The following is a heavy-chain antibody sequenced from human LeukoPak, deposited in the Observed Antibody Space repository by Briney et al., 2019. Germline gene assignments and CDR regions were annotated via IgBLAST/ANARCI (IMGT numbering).Heavy chain of an antibody. J-gene: IGHJ4*02. CDR3: ARARIPGIAAAGTGY. CDR2: INPNSGGT. V-gene: IGHV1-2*02. Sequence: AASVKVSCKAPGYTFTGYYMHWVRQAPGQGLEWMGWINPNSGGTNYAQKFQGRVTMTRDTSISTAYMELSRLRSDDTAVYYCARARIPGIAAAGTGYWGQGTLVTVSS. CDR1: GYTFTGYY. D-gene: IGHD6-13*01.